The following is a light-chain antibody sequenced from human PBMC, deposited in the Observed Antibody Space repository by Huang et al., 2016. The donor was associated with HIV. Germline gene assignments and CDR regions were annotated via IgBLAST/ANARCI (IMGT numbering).Light chain of an antibody. J-gene: IGKJ2*01. V-gene: IGKV2-29*02. CDR2: ELY. CDR1: HCLLHSNIKTY. Sequence: DIVMTQTPLSLSVTPGLPASISCQSSHCLLHSNIKTYLYWYLQHPGQSPQLLMYELYSRFAGVSDRFTGSGSTTDVTLKISRVEAEDVGVYYCMQGVDSPYTFGQGTKLEIK. CDR3: MQGVDSPYT.